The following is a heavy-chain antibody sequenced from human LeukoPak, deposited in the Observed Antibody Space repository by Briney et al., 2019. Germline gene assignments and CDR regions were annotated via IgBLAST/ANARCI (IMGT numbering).Heavy chain of an antibody. J-gene: IGHJ5*02. D-gene: IGHD4-11*01. Sequence: SETLSLTCAVYGGSFSGYYWSWIRQPPGKGLEWIGYIYSSGSTNYNPSLTSRVTISLDTSKNQFSLKLSSVTAADTAVYYCARLGVYSNYWFDPWGQGTLVSVSS. CDR3: ARLGVYSNYWFDP. CDR2: IYSSGST. CDR1: GGSFSGYY. V-gene: IGHV4-59*08.